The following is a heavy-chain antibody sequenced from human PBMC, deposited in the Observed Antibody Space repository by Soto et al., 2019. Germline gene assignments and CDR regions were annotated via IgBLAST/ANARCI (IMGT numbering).Heavy chain of an antibody. V-gene: IGHV1-69*01. CDR2: IIPIFGTA. J-gene: IGHJ6*02. CDR1: GGTFSSYA. CDR3: ARDLGNLEPYYYYYGMDV. D-gene: IGHD1-1*01. Sequence: QVQLVQSGAEVKKPGSSVKVSCKASGGTFSSYAISWVRQAPGQGLEWMGGIIPIFGTANYAQKFQGRVTITADESTSTAYMELSSLRSEDTAVYYCARDLGNLEPYYYYYGMDVWGQGTTVTVSS.